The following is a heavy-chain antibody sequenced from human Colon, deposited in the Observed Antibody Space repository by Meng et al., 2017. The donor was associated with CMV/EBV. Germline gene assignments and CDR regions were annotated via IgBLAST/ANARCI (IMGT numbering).Heavy chain of an antibody. CDR1: GFTFSAYS. V-gene: IGHV3-11*01. CDR3: ARVIAIPNWFDP. CDR2: ISSSGSTI. J-gene: IGHJ5*02. Sequence: SCAASGFTFSAYSMSWIRQAPGKGLEWVSYISSSGSTIYYADSVKGRFTISRDNAKNSLYLQMNSLRAEDTAVYYCARVIAIPNWFDPWGQGTLVTVSS. D-gene: IGHD2-21*01.